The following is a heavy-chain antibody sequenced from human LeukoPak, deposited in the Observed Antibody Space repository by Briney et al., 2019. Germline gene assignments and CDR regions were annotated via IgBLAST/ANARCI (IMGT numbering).Heavy chain of an antibody. D-gene: IGHD3-16*01. CDR3: ASRRMITFGGVALFDY. CDR1: GGSISSGSYY. J-gene: IGHJ4*02. V-gene: IGHV4-61*02. CDR2: IYTSGST. Sequence: SETLSLTCTVSGGSISSGSYYWSWIRQPAGKGLEWIGRIYTSGSTHYNPSLKSRVTISVDTSKNQFSLKLSSVTAADTAVYYCASRRMITFGGVALFDYWGQGTLVTVSS.